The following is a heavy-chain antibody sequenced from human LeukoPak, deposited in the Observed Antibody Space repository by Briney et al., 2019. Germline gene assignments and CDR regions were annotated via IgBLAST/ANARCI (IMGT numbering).Heavy chain of an antibody. Sequence: SSVKVSCKASGGTFSSYAITWVRQAPGQGLGWMGGIIPILNTSNNAQKFQVRVTMTADKSTSTAYMELNRLRFEDTAMYYCARDLGGIAAAVRWFDPWGQGTLVTVSS. CDR1: GGTFSSYA. CDR3: ARDLGGIAAAVRWFDP. V-gene: IGHV1-69*06. J-gene: IGHJ5*02. CDR2: IIPILNTS. D-gene: IGHD6-13*01.